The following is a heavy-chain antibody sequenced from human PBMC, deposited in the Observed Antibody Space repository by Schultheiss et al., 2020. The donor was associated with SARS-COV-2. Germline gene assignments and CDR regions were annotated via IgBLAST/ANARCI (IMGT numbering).Heavy chain of an antibody. V-gene: IGHV4-59*01. CDR2: IYYSGST. Sequence: SQTLSLTCTVSGGSIRSYYWSWIRQPPGKGLEWIGYIYYSGSTHYNPSLKSRVTISVDTSKNQFSLKLSSVTAADTAVYYCARTPPYSSSWYGGNWFDPWGQGTLVTVSS. D-gene: IGHD6-13*01. J-gene: IGHJ5*02. CDR3: ARTPPYSSSWYGGNWFDP. CDR1: GGSIRSYY.